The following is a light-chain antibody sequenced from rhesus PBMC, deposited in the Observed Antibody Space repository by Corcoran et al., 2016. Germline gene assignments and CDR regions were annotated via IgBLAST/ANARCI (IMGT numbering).Light chain of an antibody. CDR1: QGINNY. Sequence: DIQMTQSPSSLSASVGDTVTITCRASQGINNYLTWYQQKPGKAPTPLIYYASTLETGVPSRFSGSGSGTDYTLTISSLQPEDIATYYCQQYNNSPFTFGPGTKLDIK. CDR2: YAS. J-gene: IGKJ3*01. CDR3: QQYNNSPFT. V-gene: IGKV1-66*01.